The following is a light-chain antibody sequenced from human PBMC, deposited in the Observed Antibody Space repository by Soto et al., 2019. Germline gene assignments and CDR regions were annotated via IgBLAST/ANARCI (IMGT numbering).Light chain of an antibody. CDR1: QSINNY. Sequence: IQVTQSPSSLSASVGDRVTITCRTSQSINNYLNWYHHKTGKAPKVXXSAASNMQSGVPSRFCGSSSGADLTLTLSSLEPADFAAYYCQQRSNRPTFTFGHGTKVDIK. J-gene: IGKJ3*01. CDR3: QQRSNRPTFT. V-gene: IGKV1-39*01. CDR2: AAS.